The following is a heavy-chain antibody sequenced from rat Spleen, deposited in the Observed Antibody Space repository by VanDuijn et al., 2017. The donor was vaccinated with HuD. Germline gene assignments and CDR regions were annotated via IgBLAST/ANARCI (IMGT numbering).Heavy chain of an antibody. Sequence: EVQLVESGGCLVQPGRSLKLSCAASGFTFSNYDMAWVRQAPTKGLEWVATISSDGSSTYYRDSVKGRFTISRDNTKNTLYLQMDNLRSEDTATYYCARAGYLRDWYFDFWGPGTMVTVSS. CDR2: ISSDGSST. V-gene: IGHV5-29*01. D-gene: IGHD2-2*01. CDR1: GFTFSNYD. CDR3: ARAGYLRDWYFDF. J-gene: IGHJ1*01.